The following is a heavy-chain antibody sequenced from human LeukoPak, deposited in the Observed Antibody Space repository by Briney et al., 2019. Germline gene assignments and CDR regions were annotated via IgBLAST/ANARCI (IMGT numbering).Heavy chain of an antibody. CDR1: GFTVSSNY. CDR2: IYSGGST. V-gene: IGHV3-66*01. D-gene: IGHD6-19*01. CDR3: ARDLSDAVAGSGEGY. J-gene: IGHJ4*02. Sequence: GGSLRLSCAASGFTVSSNYMSWVRQAPGKGLEWVSVIYSGGSTYYADSVKGRFTISRDNSKNTLYLQMNSLRAEDTAVYYCARDLSDAVAGSGEGYWGQGTLVTVSS.